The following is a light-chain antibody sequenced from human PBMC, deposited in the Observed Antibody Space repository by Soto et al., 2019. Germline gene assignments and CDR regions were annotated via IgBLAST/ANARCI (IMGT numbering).Light chain of an antibody. CDR1: QSISSW. V-gene: IGKV1-5*01. J-gene: IGKJ1*01. CDR2: DAS. Sequence: DIQMTQSPSTLSASVGDRVTITCRASQSISSWLAWYQQKPGKAPKVLIFDASSLESGVPSRFSGSGSATEFTLTISSLQPDDFATYYCQQYNSYTWTFGQGTKV. CDR3: QQYNSYTWT.